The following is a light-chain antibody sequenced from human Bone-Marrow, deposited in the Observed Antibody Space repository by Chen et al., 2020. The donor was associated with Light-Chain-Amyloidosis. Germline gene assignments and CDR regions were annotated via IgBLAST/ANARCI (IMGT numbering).Light chain of an antibody. J-gene: IGKJ2*01. CDR2: GAS. CDR1: QSVDSSY. CDR3: QQYTKWPPYT. V-gene: IGKV3-15*01. Sequence: EIVLTQSPGTLSLSPGDRAILSCRASQSVDSSYFAWYQQKPGQAPRLLIYGASTRATSIPASFSGSGSGTEFTLTISSLQSEDFAVYYCQQYTKWPPYTFGQGIKLEIK.